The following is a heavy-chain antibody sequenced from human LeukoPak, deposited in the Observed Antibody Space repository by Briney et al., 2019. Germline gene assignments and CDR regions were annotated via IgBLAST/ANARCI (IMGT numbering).Heavy chain of an antibody. CDR1: GGSISSGSYY. J-gene: IGHJ6*03. CDR3: ARTTVTTISLYYYYYMDV. V-gene: IGHV4-61*02. CDR2: IYTSGST. D-gene: IGHD4-17*01. Sequence: PSQTLSLTCTVSGGSISSGSYYWSCIRQPAGEGLEWIGRIYTSGSTNYNPSLKSRVTISVDTSKNQFSLKLSSVTAADTAVYYCARTTVTTISLYYYYYMDVWGKGTTVTVSS.